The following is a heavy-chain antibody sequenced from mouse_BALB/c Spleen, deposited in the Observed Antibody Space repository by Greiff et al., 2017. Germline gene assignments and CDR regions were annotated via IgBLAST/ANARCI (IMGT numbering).Heavy chain of an antibody. Sequence: EVKVVESGGGLVKPGGSLKLSCAASGFTFSSYAMSWVRQTPEKRLEWVASISSGGSTYYPDSVKGRFTISRDNARNVLYLQMSSLRSEDTAMYYCARAEVNYCGSSYWYFDVWGAGTTVTVSS. V-gene: IGHV5-6-5*01. D-gene: IGHD1-1*01. CDR3: ARAEVNYCGSSYWYFDV. CDR2: ISSGGST. J-gene: IGHJ1*01. CDR1: GFTFSSYA.